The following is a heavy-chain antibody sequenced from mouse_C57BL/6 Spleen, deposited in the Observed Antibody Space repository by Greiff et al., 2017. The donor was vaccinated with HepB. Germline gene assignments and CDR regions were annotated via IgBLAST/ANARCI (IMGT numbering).Heavy chain of an antibody. Sequence: QVQLQQSGPGLVAPSQSLSITCTVSGFSFTSYAISWVRQPPGKGLEWLGVIWTGGGTNYNSALKSRLSISKDNSKSQVFLKMNSLQTDDTARYYCARDYYGSSYGLAYWGQGTLVTVSA. CDR2: IWTGGGT. V-gene: IGHV2-9-1*01. CDR1: GFSFTSYA. CDR3: ARDYYGSSYGLAY. D-gene: IGHD1-1*01. J-gene: IGHJ3*01.